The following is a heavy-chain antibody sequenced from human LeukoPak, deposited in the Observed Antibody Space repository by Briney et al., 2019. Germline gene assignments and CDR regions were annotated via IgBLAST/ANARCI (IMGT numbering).Heavy chain of an antibody. CDR3: ASERMMGNYDILTGFDY. J-gene: IGHJ4*02. CDR2: INTNTGNP. CDR1: GYTFTGYY. V-gene: IGHV7-4-1*02. D-gene: IGHD3-9*01. Sequence: ASVKVSCKASGYTFTGYYMHWVRQAPGQGLEWMGWINTNTGNPTYAQGFTGRFVFSLDTSVSTAYLQISSLKAEDTAVYYCASERMMGNYDILTGFDYWGQGTLVSASS.